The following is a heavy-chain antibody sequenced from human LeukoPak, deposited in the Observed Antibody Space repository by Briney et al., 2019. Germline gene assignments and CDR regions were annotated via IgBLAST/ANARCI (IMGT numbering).Heavy chain of an antibody. Sequence: GASVKVSCKASGYTFTSYGISWVRQAPGQGLEWMGWISAYNGNTNYAQKLQGRVTMTTDTSTSTAYMELRSLRSDDTAVYYCARGLNYGDYSLRYFDLWGRGTLVTASS. J-gene: IGHJ2*01. CDR2: ISAYNGNT. V-gene: IGHV1-18*01. CDR1: GYTFTSYG. D-gene: IGHD4-17*01. CDR3: ARGLNYGDYSLRYFDL.